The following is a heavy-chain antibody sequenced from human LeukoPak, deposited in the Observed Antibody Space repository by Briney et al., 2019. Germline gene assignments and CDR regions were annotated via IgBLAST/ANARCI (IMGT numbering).Heavy chain of an antibody. V-gene: IGHV4-59*01. CDR2: IDHTGST. CDR3: ARVGFGELPNYYYYYYYMDV. Sequence: SETLSLTCSVSDDSITMYYWTWIRQPPGKGLEWIGYIDHTGSTNFNPSLNGRVSISRDTSKNLFSLRLRSVTAADTAVYYCARVGFGELPNYYYYYYYMDVWGKGTTVTISS. CDR1: DDSITMYY. D-gene: IGHD3-10*01. J-gene: IGHJ6*03.